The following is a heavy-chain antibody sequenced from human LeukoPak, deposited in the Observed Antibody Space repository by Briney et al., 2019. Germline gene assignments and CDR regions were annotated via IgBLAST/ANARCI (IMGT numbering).Heavy chain of an antibody. V-gene: IGHV4-34*01. Sequence: KASETLSLTRAVYGGSYSGYYWSWIRQPPGKGLEWVGEIHYTGSTNYKASLKRRAAILGDTSKNQISLKLTSVTAADTALYYCARGRPGTGNYYFDFWGRGTLVTVSS. CDR1: GGSYSGYY. CDR2: IHYTGST. J-gene: IGHJ2*01. D-gene: IGHD1-7*01. CDR3: ARGRPGTGNYYFDF.